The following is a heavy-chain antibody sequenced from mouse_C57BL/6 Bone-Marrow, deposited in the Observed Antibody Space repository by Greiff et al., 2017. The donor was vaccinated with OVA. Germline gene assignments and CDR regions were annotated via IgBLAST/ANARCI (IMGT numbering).Heavy chain of an antibody. CDR1: GYTFTNYW. V-gene: IGHV1-63*01. CDR3: ASGWFDY. D-gene: IGHD2-2*01. J-gene: IGHJ2*01. CDR2: IYPGGGYT. Sequence: VQVVESGAELVRPGTSVKMSCKASGYTFTNYWIGWAKQRPGHGLEWIGDIYPGGGYTNYNEKFKGKATLTADKSSSTAYMQFSSLTSEYSAIYYSASGWFDYWGQGTTLTVSS.